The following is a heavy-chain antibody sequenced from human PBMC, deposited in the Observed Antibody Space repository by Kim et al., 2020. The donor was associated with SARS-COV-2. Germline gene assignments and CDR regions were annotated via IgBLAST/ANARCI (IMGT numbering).Heavy chain of an antibody. D-gene: IGHD3-22*01. Sequence: SETLSLTCTVSGYSISSGYYWGWIRQPPGKGLEWIGTIYHSGSTYYNPSLKSRVTISVDTSKNQFSLKLSSVTAADTAVYYCARVGRYDSSGSWGQGTPVTDSS. CDR1: GYSISSGYY. V-gene: IGHV4-38-2*02. CDR3: ARVGRYDSSGS. J-gene: IGHJ5*02. CDR2: IYHSGST.